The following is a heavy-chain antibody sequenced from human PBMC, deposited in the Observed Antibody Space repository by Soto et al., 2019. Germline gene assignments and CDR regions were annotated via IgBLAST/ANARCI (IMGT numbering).Heavy chain of an antibody. J-gene: IGHJ4*02. V-gene: IGHV4-4*02. CDR3: AGGGGYCSGGSCQSLGY. CDR2: IYQSGST. D-gene: IGHD2-15*01. CDR1: GGSISSSSW. Sequence: QVQLQESGPGLVKPSGTLSLTCAVSGGSISSSSWWSWVRQPPGKGLEWIGEIYQSGSTNYNPSLKSRVTISVDTSKNQFSLKLSSVTAADTAVYYCAGGGGYCSGGSCQSLGYWGQGTLVTVSS.